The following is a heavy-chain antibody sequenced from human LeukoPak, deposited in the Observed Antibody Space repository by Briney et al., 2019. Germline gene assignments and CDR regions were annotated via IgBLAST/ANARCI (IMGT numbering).Heavy chain of an antibody. J-gene: IGHJ4*02. CDR2: ISPSAGST. CDR1: GYTFTNYY. V-gene: IGHV1-46*01. D-gene: IGHD4-17*01. CDR3: VRGRFTETSHFDY. Sequence: ASVKVSCKASGYTFTNYYVHWVRQAPGQGLEWMGVISPSAGSTTYTQKFQGRVTVTGDTSTSTVYMELSSLRSEDTAVYYCVRGRFTETSHFDYWGQGTLVTVSS.